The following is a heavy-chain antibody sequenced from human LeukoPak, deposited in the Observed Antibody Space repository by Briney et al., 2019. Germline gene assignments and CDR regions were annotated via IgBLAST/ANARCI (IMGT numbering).Heavy chain of an antibody. CDR3: ARDQEGFDY. Sequence: ASVKVSCKASGYTFTSNYIHWVRQAPGQGLEWMGMIYPRDGSASYAQKFQGRVTVTRDTSTSTVHMELSGLRSEDTAVYYCARDQEGFDYWGQGTLVTVSS. J-gene: IGHJ4*02. CDR2: IYPRDGSA. V-gene: IGHV1-46*01. CDR1: GYTFTSNY.